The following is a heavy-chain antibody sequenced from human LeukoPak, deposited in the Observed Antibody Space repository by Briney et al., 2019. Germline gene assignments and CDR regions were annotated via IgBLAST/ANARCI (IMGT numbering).Heavy chain of an antibody. CDR2: IIPIFGIA. CDR3: AREVYSSSSRYGMDV. V-gene: IGHV1-69*04. D-gene: IGHD6-6*01. J-gene: IGHJ6*02. Sequence: GSSVKVSCKASGDTFSSYAITWVRLAPGQGLEWMGRIIPIFGIANYAQKFQGRVTITADKSTSTAYMELSSLRSEDTAVYYCAREVYSSSSRYGMDVWGQGTTLTVSS. CDR1: GDTFSSYA.